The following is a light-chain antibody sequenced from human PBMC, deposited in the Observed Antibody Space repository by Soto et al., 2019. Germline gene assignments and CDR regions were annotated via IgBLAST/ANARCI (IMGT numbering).Light chain of an antibody. Sequence: EVVLTQSPATLSLSPGERATLSCRASQSVSSYLAWYKQKPGQAPRLLIYDASNRATGIPARFSGSGSGTDFTLTISSLEPEDFAVYYGQQRSNWPLTFGGGTKVESK. CDR2: DAS. CDR3: QQRSNWPLT. V-gene: IGKV3-11*01. J-gene: IGKJ4*01. CDR1: QSVSSY.